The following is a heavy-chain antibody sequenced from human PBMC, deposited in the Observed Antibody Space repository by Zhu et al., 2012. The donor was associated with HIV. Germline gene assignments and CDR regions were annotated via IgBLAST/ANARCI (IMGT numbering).Heavy chain of an antibody. V-gene: IGHV4-59*11. CDR3: ARSAKGQPVFDY. D-gene: IGHD1-14*01. J-gene: IGHJ4*02. CDR2: MYSSGST. Sequence: QVQLQQSGPGLVKPSETLSLSCSVSGGSMSSHYWNWIRQPPGKGLQWIGYMYSSGSTKYNFSLKSRVTISLDMSRNQFSLVLNSVTAADTAVYYCARSAKGQPVFDYWGQGALVTVSS. CDR1: GGSMSSHY.